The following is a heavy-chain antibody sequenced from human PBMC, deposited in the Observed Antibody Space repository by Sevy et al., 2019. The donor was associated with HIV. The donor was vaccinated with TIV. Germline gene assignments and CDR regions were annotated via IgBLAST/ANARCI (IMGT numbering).Heavy chain of an antibody. J-gene: IGHJ6*02. CDR2: INHSGST. CDR3: ARPYSSSYYYYGMDV. CDR1: GGSFSGYY. D-gene: IGHD6-6*01. Sequence: SETLSLTCAVYGGSFSGYYWSWIRQPPGKGLEWIGEINHSGSTNYNPSLKSRVTISIDTSKNQFSLKLSSVTAADTAVYYCARPYSSSYYYYGMDVWGQGTTVTVSS. V-gene: IGHV4-34*01.